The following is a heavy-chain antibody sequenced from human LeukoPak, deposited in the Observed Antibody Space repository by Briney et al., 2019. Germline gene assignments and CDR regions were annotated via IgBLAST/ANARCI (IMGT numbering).Heavy chain of an antibody. V-gene: IGHV3-48*03. CDR2: ISSSGSTI. D-gene: IGHD4-23*01. J-gene: IGHJ4*02. Sequence: RPGGSLRLSCAASGFTFSSYEMNWVRQAPGKGLEWVSYISSSGSTIYYADSVKGRFTISRDNSKNTLYLQMNSLRAEDTAVYYCARRAGGYSHPYDYWGQGILVTVSS. CDR1: GFTFSSYE. CDR3: ARRAGGYSHPYDY.